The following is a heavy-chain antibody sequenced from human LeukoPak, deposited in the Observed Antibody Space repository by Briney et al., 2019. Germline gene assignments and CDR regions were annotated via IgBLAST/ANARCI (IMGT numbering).Heavy chain of an antibody. CDR2: IKEDGSEK. CDR3: ARHFPSYGKADLDY. J-gene: IGHJ4*02. V-gene: IGHV3-7*01. CDR1: GFTFSNYW. Sequence: GFLRLSCAASGFTFSNYWMTWVRQAPGKGLEWVANIKEDGSEKYYVDSVKGRFTISRDNVKNSLYLQMNSLRVEDTAVYYCARHFPSYGKADLDYWGQGALVTVSS. D-gene: IGHD3-3*02.